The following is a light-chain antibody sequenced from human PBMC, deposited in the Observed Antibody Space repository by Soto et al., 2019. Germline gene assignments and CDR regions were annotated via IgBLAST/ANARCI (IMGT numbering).Light chain of an antibody. J-gene: IGKJ5*01. CDR3: QQGYSTPIT. CDR2: TAS. Sequence: DIHMTQSPSSLSASVGGRVTITCRASQTISNRLDWYQQKPGQAPDSLIYTASTLESGVPSRFSGGGSGTDFTLTISSLQPADFATYHCQQGYSTPITFGQGTRLEI. CDR1: QTISNR. V-gene: IGKV1-39*01.